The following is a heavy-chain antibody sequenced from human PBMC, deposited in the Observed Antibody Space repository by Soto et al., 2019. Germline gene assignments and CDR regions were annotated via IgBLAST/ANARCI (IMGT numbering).Heavy chain of an antibody. J-gene: IGHJ4*02. Sequence: SETLSLTCAVYGGSFSAYYWSWVRQPPGKGLEWIGEIIHSESTKYNPSLKSRVTISVDTSKNQFSLKLSSVTAADTAVYYCARHRNWKVDYWGQGTLVTVSS. V-gene: IGHV4-34*12. CDR2: IIHSEST. CDR1: GGSFSAYY. D-gene: IGHD1-1*01. CDR3: ARHRNWKVDY.